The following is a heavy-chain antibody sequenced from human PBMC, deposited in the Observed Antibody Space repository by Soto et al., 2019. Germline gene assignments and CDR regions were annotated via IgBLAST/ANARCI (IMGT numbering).Heavy chain of an antibody. J-gene: IGHJ6*03. Sequence: GGSLRLSCAASGFTFSSYAMSWVRQAPGKGLEWVSAISGSGGSTYYADSVKGRFTISRDNSKNTLYLQMNSLRAEDTAVYYCAKALQCSSTSCYGIEDYYYYYMDVWGKGTTVTVSS. CDR3: AKALQCSSTSCYGIEDYYYYYMDV. V-gene: IGHV3-23*01. CDR1: GFTFSSYA. CDR2: ISGSGGST. D-gene: IGHD2-2*01.